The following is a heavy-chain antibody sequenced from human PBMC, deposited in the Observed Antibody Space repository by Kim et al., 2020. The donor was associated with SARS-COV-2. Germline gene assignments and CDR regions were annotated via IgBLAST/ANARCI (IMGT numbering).Heavy chain of an antibody. Sequence: SETLSLTCAVYGGSFSGYYWSWIRQPPGKGLEWIGEINHSGSTNYNPSLKSRVTISVDTSKNQFSLKLSSVTAADTAVYYCASGVGQRGYSGSPLDVWGQGTTVTVSS. CDR2: INHSGST. CDR3: ASGVGQRGYSGSPLDV. J-gene: IGHJ6*02. D-gene: IGHD5-12*01. V-gene: IGHV4-34*01. CDR1: GGSFSGYY.